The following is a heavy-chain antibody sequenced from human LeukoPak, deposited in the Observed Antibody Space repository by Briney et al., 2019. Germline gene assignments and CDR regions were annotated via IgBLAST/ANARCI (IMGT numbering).Heavy chain of an antibody. CDR1: GFTFSSYE. CDR2: ISSSDSTI. CDR3: ARDAHSNYYFDY. Sequence: GGSLRLSCAASGFTFSSYEMNWVRQAPGKGLEWVSYISSSDSTIYYADSVKGRFSISRDNAKNSLYLQMNSLRAEDTALYYCARDAHSNYYFDYWGQGALVTVSS. D-gene: IGHD2-15*01. J-gene: IGHJ4*02. V-gene: IGHV3-48*03.